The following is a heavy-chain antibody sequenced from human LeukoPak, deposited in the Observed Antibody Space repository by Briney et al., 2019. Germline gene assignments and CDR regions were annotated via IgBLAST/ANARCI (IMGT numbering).Heavy chain of an antibody. V-gene: IGHV3-21*01. CDR1: GFTFSSYS. CDR3: ARDYWCGIYGSGSYNY. D-gene: IGHD3-10*01. J-gene: IGHJ4*02. Sequence: GGSLRLSCAASGFTFSSYSMNWVRQAPGKGLEWVSSISSSSSYIYYADSVKGRFTISRDNAKNSLYLQMNSLRAEDTAVYYCARDYWCGIYGSGSYNYWGQGTLVTVSS. CDR2: ISSSSSYI.